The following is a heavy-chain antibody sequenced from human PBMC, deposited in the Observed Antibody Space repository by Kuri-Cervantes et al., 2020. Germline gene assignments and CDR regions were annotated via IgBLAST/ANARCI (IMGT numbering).Heavy chain of an antibody. V-gene: IGHV1-69*13. J-gene: IGHJ3*02. Sequence: SVKVSCKASGYTFTYRYLHWVRQAPGQGLEWMGGIIPIFGTANYAQKFQGRVTITADESTSTAYMELSSLRSEDTAVYYCARGPLYYYDSSGYHVSAFDIWGQGTMVTVSS. D-gene: IGHD3-22*01. CDR3: ARGPLYYYDSSGYHVSAFDI. CDR2: IIPIFGTA. CDR1: GYTFTYRY.